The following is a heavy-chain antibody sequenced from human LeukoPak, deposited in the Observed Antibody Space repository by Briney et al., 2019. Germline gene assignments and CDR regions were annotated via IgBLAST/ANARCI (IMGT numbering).Heavy chain of an antibody. CDR1: GFTFSNYA. V-gene: IGHV3-23*01. D-gene: IGHD2-21*02. CDR2: ISGTSGTI. CDR3: AKRLGDPRAFDY. Sequence: PGGSLRLSCAPSGFTFSNYAMRWLRQAPGKGLEWVSGISGTSGTINYAAPVKGRFTISRDNSKNTLYLQMNSLRVDDMAVYYCAKRLGDPRAFDYWGQGTLVTVSS. J-gene: IGHJ4*02.